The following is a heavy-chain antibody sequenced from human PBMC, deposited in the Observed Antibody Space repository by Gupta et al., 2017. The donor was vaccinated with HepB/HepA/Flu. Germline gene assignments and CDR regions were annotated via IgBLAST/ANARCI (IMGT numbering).Heavy chain of an antibody. J-gene: IGHJ4*02. CDR1: GFTFSNYA. V-gene: IGHV3-30*04. CDR3: ARGTGLIAF. Sequence: QVQLVESGGGVVQPGRSLRLSCAASGFTFSNYAMHWVRQAPGKGLEWVAVLSLDGSNKFYADSVKGRFTISRDNSKNTVYLQINSLRSEDTGVYYCARGTGLIAFWGQGTLVTVSS. CDR2: LSLDGSNK. D-gene: IGHD7-27*01.